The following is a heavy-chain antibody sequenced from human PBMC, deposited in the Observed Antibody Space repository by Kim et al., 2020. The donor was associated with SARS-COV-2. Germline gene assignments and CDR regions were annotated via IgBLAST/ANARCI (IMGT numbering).Heavy chain of an antibody. CDR2: ITGDDVDT. Sequence: GGSLRLSCAVSGFTFSNYIISWVRQAPGKGLEWVSSITGDDVDTYYADSVRGRFTISRDNSKNTLYLQMNSLRAEDTAKYYCAKDVRGGNILRYFGYWGQGTVVTVSS. D-gene: IGHD3-9*01. CDR3: AKDVRGGNILRYFGY. V-gene: IGHV3-23*01. CDR1: GFTFSNYI. J-gene: IGHJ4*02.